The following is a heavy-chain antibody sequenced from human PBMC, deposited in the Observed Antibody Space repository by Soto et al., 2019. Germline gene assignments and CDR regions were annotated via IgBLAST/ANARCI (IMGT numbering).Heavy chain of an antibody. Sequence: SETLSLTCTVSGGSISSSSYYWGWIRQPPGKGLEWIGSIYYSGSTYYNLSLKSRVTISVDTSKNQFSLKLSSVTAADTAVYYCARQAAGSINYYYYYGMDVWGQGTTVTVSS. D-gene: IGHD6-13*01. CDR3: ARQAAGSINYYYYYGMDV. CDR1: GGSISSSSYY. V-gene: IGHV4-39*01. J-gene: IGHJ6*02. CDR2: IYYSGST.